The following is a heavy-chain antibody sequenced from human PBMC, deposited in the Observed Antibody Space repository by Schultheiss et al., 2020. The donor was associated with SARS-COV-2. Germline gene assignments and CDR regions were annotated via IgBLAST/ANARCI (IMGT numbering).Heavy chain of an antibody. J-gene: IGHJ5*02. CDR2: ISSSSSYI. V-gene: IGHV3-11*06. D-gene: IGHD3-3*01. CDR1: GFTFSDYY. Sequence: GGSLRLSCAASGFTFSDYYMSWIRQAPGKGLEWVSYISSSSSYIYYADSVKGRFTISRDNAKNSLYLQMNSLRDEDTAVYYCARAIRAIFGVVPPGGFDPWGQGTLVTVSS. CDR3: ARAIRAIFGVVPPGGFDP.